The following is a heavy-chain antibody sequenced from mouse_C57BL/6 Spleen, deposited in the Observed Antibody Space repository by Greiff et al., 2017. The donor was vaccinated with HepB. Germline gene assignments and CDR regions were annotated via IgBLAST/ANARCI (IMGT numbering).Heavy chain of an antibody. CDR3: ARDQGDGYLFDY. Sequence: EVKLMESEGGLVQPGSSMKLSCTASGFTFSDYYMAWVRQVPEKGLEWVANINYDGSSTYYLDSLKSRFIISRDNAKNILYLQMSSLKSEDTATYYCARDQGDGYLFDYWGQGTTLTVSS. CDR1: GFTFSDYY. V-gene: IGHV5-16*01. CDR2: INYDGSST. J-gene: IGHJ2*01. D-gene: IGHD2-3*01.